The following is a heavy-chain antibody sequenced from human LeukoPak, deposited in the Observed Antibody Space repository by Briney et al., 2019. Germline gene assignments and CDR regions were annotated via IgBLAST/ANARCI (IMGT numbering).Heavy chain of an antibody. V-gene: IGHV4-34*01. D-gene: IGHD5-24*01. CDR3: ARTAWLQSLFDY. J-gene: IGHJ4*02. CDR1: GGSFSGYY. Sequence: KSSETLSLTCAVYGGSFSGYYWSWIRQPPGKGLEGIGEISHSGSANYNPSLKSRVTISLDTSKNQFSLKLSSVTAADTAVYYCARTAWLQSLFDYWGQGTLVTVSS. CDR2: ISHSGSA.